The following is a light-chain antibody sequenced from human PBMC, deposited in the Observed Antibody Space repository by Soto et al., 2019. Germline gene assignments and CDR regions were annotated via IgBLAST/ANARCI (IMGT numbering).Light chain of an antibody. CDR2: GIS. J-gene: IGKJ1*01. Sequence: EIVLTQSPGTLSLSPGESATLSCRASHTISGSYLAWYQQKPGQAPRLLMYGISRRATGIPDRFSGSGSGTDFTLTITRLEPEDFAVYYCQQYVTSSPRTFGQGTKVDIK. V-gene: IGKV3-20*01. CDR3: QQYVTSSPRT. CDR1: HTISGSY.